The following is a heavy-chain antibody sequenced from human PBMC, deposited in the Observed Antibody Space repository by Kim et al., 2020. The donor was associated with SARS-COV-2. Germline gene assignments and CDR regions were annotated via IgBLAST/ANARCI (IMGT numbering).Heavy chain of an antibody. CDR2: ISGGGYSA. Sequence: GGSLRLSCAASGFTFTSYGMSWVRQAPGKGLEWVSAISGGGYSAYYADSVKGRFTISTDNSKNTLYLQMNSLRVEDTAVYFCAKTGTVTVNYYYYYMDVWGKGTTVTVSS. CDR1: GFTFTSYG. D-gene: IGHD4-17*01. V-gene: IGHV3-23*01. CDR3: AKTGTVTVNYYYYYMDV. J-gene: IGHJ6*03.